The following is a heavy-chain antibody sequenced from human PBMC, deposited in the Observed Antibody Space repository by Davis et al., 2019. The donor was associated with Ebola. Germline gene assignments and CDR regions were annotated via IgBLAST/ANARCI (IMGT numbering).Heavy chain of an antibody. J-gene: IGHJ4*02. Sequence: AASVKVSCKASGYTFTGYYMHWVRQAPGQGLEWMGWINPNSGGTNYAQKFQGWVTMTRDTSISTAYMELRSLRSDDTAVYYCAREQWLTKLDYWGQGTLVTVSS. D-gene: IGHD6-19*01. CDR3: AREQWLTKLDY. CDR2: INPNSGGT. CDR1: GYTFTGYY. V-gene: IGHV1-2*04.